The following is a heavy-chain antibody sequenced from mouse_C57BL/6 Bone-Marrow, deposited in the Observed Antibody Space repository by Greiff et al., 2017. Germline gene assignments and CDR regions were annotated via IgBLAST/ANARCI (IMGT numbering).Heavy chain of an antibody. CDR3: ARLYYSSY. V-gene: IGHV1-50*01. CDR2: IDPSDSYT. J-gene: IGHJ2*01. D-gene: IGHD2-12*01. CDR1: GYTFTSYW. Sequence: QVQLQQPGAELVKPGASVKLSCKASGYTFTSYWMQWVKQRPGQGLEWIGEIDPSDSYTNYNQKFKGKATLTVDTSSSTAYMQLSSLTSEDSAVYYGARLYYSSYWGQGTTLTVSS.